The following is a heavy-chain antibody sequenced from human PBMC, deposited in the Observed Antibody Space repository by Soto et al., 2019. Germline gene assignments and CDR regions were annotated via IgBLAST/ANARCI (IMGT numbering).Heavy chain of an antibody. Sequence: SVKVSCKASGGTFSSYAISWVRQAPGQGLEWMGGIIPIFGTANYAQKFQGRVTITADESTSTAYMELSSLRSEDTAVYYCAASLRGYSYGYGMDVWGQGTTVTVSS. CDR2: IIPIFGTA. CDR3: AASLRGYSYGYGMDV. J-gene: IGHJ6*02. V-gene: IGHV1-69*13. D-gene: IGHD5-18*01. CDR1: GGTFSSYA.